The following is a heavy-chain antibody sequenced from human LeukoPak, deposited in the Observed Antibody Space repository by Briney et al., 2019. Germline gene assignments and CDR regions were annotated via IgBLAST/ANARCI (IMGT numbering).Heavy chain of an antibody. CDR1: GFTFSSYS. V-gene: IGHV3-21*04. CDR2: ISSSSSYI. J-gene: IGHJ3*02. Sequence: KPGGSLRLSCAASGFTFSSYSMNWVRQAPGKGLEWVSSISSSSSYIYYADSVRGRFTISRDNSKNTLYLQMNSLRGEDTAVYYCARDPLVLDGLDIWGQGTMVTVPS. D-gene: IGHD3-10*01. CDR3: ARDPLVLDGLDI.